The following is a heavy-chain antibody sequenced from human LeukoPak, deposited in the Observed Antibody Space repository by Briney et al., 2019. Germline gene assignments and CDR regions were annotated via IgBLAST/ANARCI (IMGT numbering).Heavy chain of an antibody. V-gene: IGHV3-30*02. CDR1: GFTFSSYG. CDR2: IRYDGSNK. CDR3: AKDPNGDYIGTFDI. J-gene: IGHJ3*02. Sequence: PGGSLRLSCAASGFTFSSYGMHWVRQAPGKGLEWVAFIRYDGSNKYYAASVQGRFTISRDNSKNTLYLQMNSLRAEDTAVYYCAKDPNGDYIGTFDIWGQGTMVTVSS. D-gene: IGHD4-17*01.